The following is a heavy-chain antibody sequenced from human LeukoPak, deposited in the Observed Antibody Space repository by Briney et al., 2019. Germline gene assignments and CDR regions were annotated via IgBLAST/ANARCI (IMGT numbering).Heavy chain of an antibody. CDR1: GGSFNGYY. V-gene: IGHV4-34*01. D-gene: IGHD3-10*01. CDR3: ARGASGGDYYYYYMDV. J-gene: IGHJ6*03. CDR2: INHSGST. Sequence: SETLSLTCAVYGGSFNGYYWSWIRQPPGKGLEWIGEINHSGSTNYSPSLKSRVTLSVDTSKNQFSLRLSSVTAADTAVYYCARGASGGDYYYYYMDVWGKGTTVTISS.